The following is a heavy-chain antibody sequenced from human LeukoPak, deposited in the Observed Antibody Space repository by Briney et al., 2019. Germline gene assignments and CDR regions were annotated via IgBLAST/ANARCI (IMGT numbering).Heavy chain of an antibody. J-gene: IGHJ4*02. CDR1: GFTVSSNY. Sequence: GGSLRLSCAASGFTVSSNYMSWVRQAPGKGLEWVSDIYSGGSTYYADSVKGRFTISRDNSKNTLYLQMNSLRAEDTAAYYCVSAIHLWPWYDYWGQGTLVTVSS. CDR3: VSAIHLWPWYDY. CDR2: IYSGGST. V-gene: IGHV3-66*01. D-gene: IGHD5-18*01.